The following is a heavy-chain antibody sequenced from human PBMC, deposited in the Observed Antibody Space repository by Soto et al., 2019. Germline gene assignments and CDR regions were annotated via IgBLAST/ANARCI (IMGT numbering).Heavy chain of an antibody. CDR2: IYYSGST. V-gene: IGHV4-31*03. J-gene: IGHJ5*02. Sequence: PSETLSLTCTVSGGSISSGGYYWSWIRQRPGKGLEWIGYIYYSGSTYYNPSLKSRVTISVDTSKNQFSLKLSSVTAADTAVYYCARGRELRFDPWGQGTLVTVSS. CDR3: ARGRELRFDP. CDR1: GGSISSGGYY. D-gene: IGHD1-7*01.